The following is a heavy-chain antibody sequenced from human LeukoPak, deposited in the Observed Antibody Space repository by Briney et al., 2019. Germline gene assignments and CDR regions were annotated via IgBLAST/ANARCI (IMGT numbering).Heavy chain of an antibody. CDR2: ISSSSSYI. D-gene: IGHD3-3*01. J-gene: IGHJ6*02. V-gene: IGHV3-21*01. Sequence: PGGSLRLSCAASGFTFSSYAMSWVRQAPGKGLEWVSSISSSSSYIYYADSVKGRFTISRDNAKNSLYLQMNSLRAEDTAVYYCASAQELEWLGSDYYYYYGMDVWGQGTTVTVSS. CDR1: GFTFSSYA. CDR3: ASAQELEWLGSDYYYYYGMDV.